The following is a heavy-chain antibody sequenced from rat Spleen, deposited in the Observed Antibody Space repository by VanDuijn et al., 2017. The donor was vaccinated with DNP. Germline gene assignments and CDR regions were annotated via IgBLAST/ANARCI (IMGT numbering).Heavy chain of an antibody. Sequence: EVQLVESGGGLVQPGRSLKLSCAASGLTFSNYGMHWIRQAPTKGLEWVASISPSGRSTYYRDSVKGRFTISSDNAKNTLYLQMNSLRSEDTATYYCARAKYSSHYWYFDFWGPGTMVTVSS. CDR3: ARAKYSSHYWYFDF. V-gene: IGHV5-19*01. D-gene: IGHD1-2*01. CDR1: GLTFSNYG. J-gene: IGHJ1*01. CDR2: ISPSGRST.